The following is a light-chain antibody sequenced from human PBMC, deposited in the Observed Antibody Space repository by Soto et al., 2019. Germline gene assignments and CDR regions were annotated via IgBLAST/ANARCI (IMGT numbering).Light chain of an antibody. Sequence: QSVLTQPASVSGSPGQSITISCTGTSSDVGGYNYVSWCQQHPGKAPKLMIYEVSNRPSGVSNRFSGSKSGNTASLTISGLQTEDEADYYCSSYTGSTTYVFGTGTKVTV. V-gene: IGLV2-14*01. CDR3: SSYTGSTTYV. CDR1: SSDVGGYNY. CDR2: EVS. J-gene: IGLJ1*01.